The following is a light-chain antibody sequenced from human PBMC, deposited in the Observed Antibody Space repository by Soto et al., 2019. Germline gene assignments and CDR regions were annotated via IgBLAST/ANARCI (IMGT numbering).Light chain of an antibody. J-gene: IGLJ1*01. CDR1: SSNIGGSS. Sequence: QSVLTQPPSASGAPGQRVTISCSGSSSNIGGSSVNWYQHLPGTAPKLLIYTNSRRPSGVPDRFSGSKSGTSASLTISGPQSEDEAFYYCNSIRVNHTYVSGSGTKVTVL. CDR2: TNS. V-gene: IGLV1-44*01. CDR3: NSIRVNHTYV.